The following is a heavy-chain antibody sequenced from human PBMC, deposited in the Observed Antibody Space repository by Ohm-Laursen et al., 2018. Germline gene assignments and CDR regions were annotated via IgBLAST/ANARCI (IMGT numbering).Heavy chain of an antibody. CDR3: ARGGRRGSSWYRNYGMDV. V-gene: IGHV4-34*01. Sequence: SLTCAVYGGSFRGYFWRWLRPPPGKGLAWNGEINHSGRTNYNPSLKSRVTISVDTSKNQFYLKLSSVNAADTAVYYCARGGRRGSSWYRNYGMDVWGQGTMVTVSS. J-gene: IGHJ6*02. CDR2: INHSGRT. CDR1: GGSFRGYF. D-gene: IGHD6-13*01.